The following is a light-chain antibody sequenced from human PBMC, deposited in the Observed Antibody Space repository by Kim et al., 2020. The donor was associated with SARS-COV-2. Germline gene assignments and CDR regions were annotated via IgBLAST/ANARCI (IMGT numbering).Light chain of an antibody. CDR2: DVN. J-gene: IGLJ1*01. CDR3: CSYAGTYTHYV. Sequence: VTFSCTGTSSDIGGYNSVSWYQQHPGKAPKLMIYDVNKRPSGVPDRFSGSKSGNTASLTISGLQAEDEADYYCCSYAGTYTHYVFGTGTKITVL. V-gene: IGLV2-11*01. CDR1: SSDIGGYNS.